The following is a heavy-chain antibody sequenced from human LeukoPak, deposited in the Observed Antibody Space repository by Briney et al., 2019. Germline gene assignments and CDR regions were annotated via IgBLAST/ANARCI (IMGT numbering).Heavy chain of an antibody. D-gene: IGHD1-20*01. J-gene: IGHJ4*02. CDR1: GGSISSSSNY. Sequence: SETLSLTCTVSGGSISSSSNYWGWIRQPPGKGLEWIGSIYYSGSTYYNPSLKSRVTISVDTSKNQFSLKLSSVTAADTAVYYCARVFNWNDSDYWGQGTLVTVSS. CDR3: ARVFNWNDSDY. V-gene: IGHV4-39*07. CDR2: IYYSGST.